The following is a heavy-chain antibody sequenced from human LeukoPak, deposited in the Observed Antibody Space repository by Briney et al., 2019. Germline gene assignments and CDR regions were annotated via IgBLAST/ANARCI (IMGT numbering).Heavy chain of an antibody. CDR1: GYSFTSYW. J-gene: IGHJ3*02. D-gene: IGHD6-19*01. CDR3: ARPTTSGCYHIDACDI. Sequence: GESLKISWKGSGYSFTSYWIGWGRQMPGEGLEWMGLIYPGDADTRYSTSLEGKIMSSADKSISTAYLQRRSPKATCTAMYYCARPTTSGCYHIDACDIRGQGTTGTVSS. V-gene: IGHV5-51*01. CDR2: IYPGDADT.